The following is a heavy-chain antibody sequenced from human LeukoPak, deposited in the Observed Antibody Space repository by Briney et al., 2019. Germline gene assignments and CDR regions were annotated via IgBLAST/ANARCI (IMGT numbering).Heavy chain of an antibody. CDR1: GGSISSSSYY. Sequence: PSETLSLTCTVSGGSISSSSYYLGWIRQPPGKGLEWIGSIYYSGSTYYNPSLKSRVTISVDTSKNQFSLKLSSVTAADTAVYYCARGCYDFWSGYPTRGGWFDPWGQGTLVTVSS. CDR3: ARGCYDFWSGYPTRGGWFDP. J-gene: IGHJ5*02. CDR2: IYYSGST. V-gene: IGHV4-39*01. D-gene: IGHD3-3*01.